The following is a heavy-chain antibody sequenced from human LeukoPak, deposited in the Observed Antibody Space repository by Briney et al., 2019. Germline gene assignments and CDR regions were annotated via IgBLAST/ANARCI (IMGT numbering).Heavy chain of an antibody. Sequence: GASVKVSCKASGYTFTSYYMHWVRQAPGQGLEWMGIINPSGGSTSYAQKFQGRVTMTRDTSTSTVYMELSSLRSEDTAVYYCARAGYSGSYYSAFGIWGQGTMVTVSS. D-gene: IGHD1-26*01. J-gene: IGHJ3*02. CDR1: GYTFTSYY. V-gene: IGHV1-46*01. CDR2: INPSGGST. CDR3: ARAGYSGSYYSAFGI.